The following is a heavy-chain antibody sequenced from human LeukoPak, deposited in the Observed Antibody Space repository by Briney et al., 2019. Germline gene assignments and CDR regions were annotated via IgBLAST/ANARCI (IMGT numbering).Heavy chain of an antibody. CDR1: GGSISSYY. J-gene: IGHJ4*02. CDR3: ARLLGSSWYDY. D-gene: IGHD6-13*01. CDR2: IYYSGST. Sequence: SETLSLTCTVSGGSISSYYWSWIRQPPGKGLEWIGYIYYSGSTNYNPSLKSRVTISVDTSKNQFSLKLSSVTAADTAVYYCARLLGSSWYDYWGQGTLVTVSS. V-gene: IGHV4-59*08.